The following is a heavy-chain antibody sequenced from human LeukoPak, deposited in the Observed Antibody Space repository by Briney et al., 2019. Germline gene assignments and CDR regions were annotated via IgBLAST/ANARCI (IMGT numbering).Heavy chain of an antibody. D-gene: IGHD6-19*01. Sequence: EASVKVSCKASGYTFTGYYMHWVRQAPGQGLEWMGWINPNSGGTNYAQKFQGRVTMTRDTSISTAYMELSRLRSDDTAVYYCARESIAVAGDFDYWGQGTLVTVSS. J-gene: IGHJ4*02. V-gene: IGHV1-2*02. CDR3: ARESIAVAGDFDY. CDR1: GYTFTGYY. CDR2: INPNSGGT.